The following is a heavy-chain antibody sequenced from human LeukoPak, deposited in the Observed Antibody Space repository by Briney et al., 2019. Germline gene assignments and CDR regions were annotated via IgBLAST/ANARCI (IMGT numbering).Heavy chain of an antibody. V-gene: IGHV4-39*01. J-gene: IGHJ3*02. CDR1: GGSISSSSYY. CDR2: IYYSGST. CDR3: ARRGSSSWDDAFDI. Sequence: PSETLSLTCTVSGGSISSSSYYWGWIRQPPGKGLEWIGSIYYSGSTYYNPSLKSRVTISVDTSKNQFSLKLSSVTAADTAVYYCARRGSSSWDDAFDIWGQGTMVTVSS. D-gene: IGHD6-13*01.